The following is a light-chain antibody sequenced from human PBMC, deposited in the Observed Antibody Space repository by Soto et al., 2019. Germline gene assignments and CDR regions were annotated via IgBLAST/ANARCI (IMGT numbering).Light chain of an antibody. CDR1: SSDVGGYNY. J-gene: IGLJ2*01. V-gene: IGLV2-14*01. CDR3: SSYTTSSPL. CDR2: EVS. Sequence: QSALTQPASVSGSPGQSITISCTGTSSDVGGYNYVTWYQQHPGKAPKLMIYEVSNRPSGVSNRFSGSKSGNTASLTISGLQAEDEAEYYCSSYTTSSPLFGGGTKLPS.